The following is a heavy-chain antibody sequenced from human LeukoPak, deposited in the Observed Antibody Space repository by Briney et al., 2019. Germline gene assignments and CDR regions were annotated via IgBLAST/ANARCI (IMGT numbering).Heavy chain of an antibody. D-gene: IGHD5-12*01. CDR3: ARGGYSGYDFWFDP. Sequence: KPSETLSLTSAVYGGSFSGYYWSWIRQPPGKGLEWLGEINHSGSTNYNPSLKSRVTISVDTSKNQFSLKLSSVTAADTAVYYCARGGYSGYDFWFDPWGQGTLVTVPS. CDR2: INHSGST. J-gene: IGHJ5*02. CDR1: GGSFSGYY. V-gene: IGHV4-34*01.